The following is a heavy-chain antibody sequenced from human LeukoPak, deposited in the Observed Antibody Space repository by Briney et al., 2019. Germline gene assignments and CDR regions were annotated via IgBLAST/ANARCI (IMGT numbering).Heavy chain of an antibody. J-gene: IGHJ5*02. D-gene: IGHD2-15*01. CDR2: INHSGST. Sequence: PSETLSLTCAVYGGSFSGYYWSWIRRPPGKGLEWIGEINHSGSTNYNPSLKSRVTISVDTSKNQFSLKLSSVTAADTAVYYCARGFAAPRAFDPWGQGTLVTVSS. CDR3: ARGFAAPRAFDP. V-gene: IGHV4-34*01. CDR1: GGSFSGYY.